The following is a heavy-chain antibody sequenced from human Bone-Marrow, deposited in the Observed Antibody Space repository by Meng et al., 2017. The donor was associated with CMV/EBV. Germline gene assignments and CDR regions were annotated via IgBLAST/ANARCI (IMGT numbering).Heavy chain of an antibody. CDR2: IYYSGST. CDR3: ARDWYSGSGAWFDP. CDR1: GFTFSSYA. J-gene: IGHJ5*02. Sequence: ESLKISCAASGFTFSSYAMSWVRQAPGKGLEWIGYIYYSGSTKYNPSLKSRVTISVDTSKNQFSLKLSSVTAADTAVYYCARDWYSGSGAWFDPWGQGTLVTVSS. D-gene: IGHD1-26*01. V-gene: IGHV4-59*01.